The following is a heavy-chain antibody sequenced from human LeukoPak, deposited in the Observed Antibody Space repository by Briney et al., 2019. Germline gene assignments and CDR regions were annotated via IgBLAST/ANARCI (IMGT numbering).Heavy chain of an antibody. D-gene: IGHD5-24*01. CDR2: SNPNSGGT. V-gene: IGHV1-2*02. J-gene: IGHJ3*02. Sequence: GASVKVSCKASGYTFTGYYIHWVRQAPGQGLEWMGWSNPNSGGTNYAQKFQGRVTMTRDTSISTAYMELSRLRSDDTAVYYCARNNWRESYSPDAFDMWGQGTMVTVSS. CDR3: ARNNWRESYSPDAFDM. CDR1: GYTFTGYY.